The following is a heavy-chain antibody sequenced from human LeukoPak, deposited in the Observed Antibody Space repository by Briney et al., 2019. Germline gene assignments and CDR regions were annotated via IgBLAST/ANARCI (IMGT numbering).Heavy chain of an antibody. V-gene: IGHV4-30-2*01. J-gene: IGHJ4*02. CDR3: ARGNSDGDYGY. Sequence: SETLSLTCTVSGGSISSGGYSWSWIRQPPGKGLEWIEYIYHSGSTYYNPSLKSRVTISVDRSKNQFSLKLSSVTAADTAVYYCARGNSDGDYGYWGQGTLVTVSS. D-gene: IGHD4-17*01. CDR1: GGSISSGGYS. CDR2: IYHSGST.